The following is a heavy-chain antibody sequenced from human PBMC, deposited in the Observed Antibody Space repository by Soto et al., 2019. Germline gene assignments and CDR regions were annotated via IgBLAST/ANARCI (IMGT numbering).Heavy chain of an antibody. D-gene: IGHD3-16*01. CDR2: IYNNGTT. CDR3: TRGHWALDS. Sequence: SETLSLTCTVSGGSINSYYWSWIRQPPGKGLEWIAYIYNNGTTNSNPSLKRRVTISLDTSKNQFYLKLTSVTAADTAVYYCTRGHWALDSWAQGTLVTVSS. J-gene: IGHJ5*01. CDR1: GGSINSYY. V-gene: IGHV4-59*01.